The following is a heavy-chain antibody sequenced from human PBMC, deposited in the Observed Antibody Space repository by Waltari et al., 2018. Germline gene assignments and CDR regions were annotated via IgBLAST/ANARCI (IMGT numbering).Heavy chain of an antibody. Sequence: QVQLVQSGAEVKKPGASVKVSCKASGYTFTSYAMHWVRQAPGQRLAGMGWINAGNGNTKYSRKFQGRVTITRDTSASTAYMELSSLRSEDTAVYYCARDSYCSGGSCYSAFDYWGQGTLVTVSS. CDR3: ARDSYCSGGSCYSAFDY. V-gene: IGHV1-3*01. CDR2: INAGNGNT. J-gene: IGHJ4*02. D-gene: IGHD2-15*01. CDR1: GYTFTSYA.